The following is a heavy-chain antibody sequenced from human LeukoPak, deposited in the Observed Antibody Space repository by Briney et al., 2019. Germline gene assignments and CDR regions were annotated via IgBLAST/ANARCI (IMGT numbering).Heavy chain of an antibody. J-gene: IGHJ4*02. V-gene: IGHV3-7*01. CDR3: ARDLPHGYFDY. CDR2: INQDGNEE. Sequence: GGSLRLSCAASGFTFSSTWMSWVRQAPGKGLEWVANINQDGNEENFVDSVRGRFTISRDNAKTSLYLQLNSLRAEDTAVYYCARDLPHGYFDYWGRGTLVTVSS. CDR1: GFTFSSTW.